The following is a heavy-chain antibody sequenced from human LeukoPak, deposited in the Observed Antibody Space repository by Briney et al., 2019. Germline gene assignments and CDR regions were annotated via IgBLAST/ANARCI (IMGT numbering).Heavy chain of an antibody. CDR2: INHSGST. CDR1: GGSFSGYY. D-gene: IGHD5-18*01. Sequence: SETLSLTCAVYGGSFSGYYWSWIRQPPGKGLEWIGEINHSGSTNYNPSLKSRVTISVDTSKNQFSLKLSSVTAADTAVYYCARGGDTVMVTNGYFQHWGQGTLVTVSS. J-gene: IGHJ1*01. CDR3: ARGGDTVMVTNGYFQH. V-gene: IGHV4-34*01.